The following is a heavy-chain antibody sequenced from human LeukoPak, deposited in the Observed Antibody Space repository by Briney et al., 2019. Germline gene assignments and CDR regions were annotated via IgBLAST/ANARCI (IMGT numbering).Heavy chain of an antibody. J-gene: IGHJ5*02. V-gene: IGHV1-18*01. D-gene: IGHD3-22*01. CDR2: ISAYNGNT. CDR1: GYTFTSYG. Sequence: ASVKVSCKASGYTFTSYGISWVRQAPGQGLEWMGWISAYNGNTNYAQKLQGRVTMTADTSTSTAYMELRSLRSDDTAVYYCARDGYYYDSSGRDLDPWGQGTLVTVSS. CDR3: ARDGYYYDSSGRDLDP.